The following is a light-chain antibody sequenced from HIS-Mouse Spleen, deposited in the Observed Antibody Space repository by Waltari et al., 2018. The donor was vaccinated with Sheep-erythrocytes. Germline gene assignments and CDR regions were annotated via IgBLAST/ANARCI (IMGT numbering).Light chain of an antibody. V-gene: IGKV2-29*03. J-gene: IGKJ1*01. CDR2: EVS. CDR3: MQGIHLRT. Sequence: DIVMTQTPLSLSVTPGQPASISCKSSHSLLHSDGKTYLYWYLQKPGQFPQLLIYEVSCRFSGVPDRFSGSGSGTDFTLKISRVEAEDVGVYYCMQGIHLRTFGQGTKVEIK. CDR1: HSLLHSDGKTY.